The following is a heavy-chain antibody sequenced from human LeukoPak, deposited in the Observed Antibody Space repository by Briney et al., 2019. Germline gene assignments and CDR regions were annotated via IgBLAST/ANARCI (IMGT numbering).Heavy chain of an antibody. D-gene: IGHD2-2*01. Sequence: SETLSLTCAVYGGSFSGYYCSWIRQPPGKGLEWIGEINHSGSTNYNPSLKSRVTISVDTSKNQFSLKLSSVTAADTAVYYCARGPHCSSTSCYVRRAEYFQHWGQGTLVTVSS. J-gene: IGHJ1*01. CDR2: INHSGST. V-gene: IGHV4-34*01. CDR1: GGSFSGYY. CDR3: ARGPHCSSTSCYVRRAEYFQH.